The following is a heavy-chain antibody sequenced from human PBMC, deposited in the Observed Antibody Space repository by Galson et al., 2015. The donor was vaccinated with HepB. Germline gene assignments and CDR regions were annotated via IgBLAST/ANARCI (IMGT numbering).Heavy chain of an antibody. J-gene: IGHJ2*01. V-gene: IGHV3-33*01. Sequence: SLRLSCAASGFTFRNYGMHWVRQAPGKGLEWVAVIWYDGSNKYYADSVKGRFTISRDNSKNMVSLQMNSLRAEDTAVYYCAGDRSERYFDLWGRGTLVTVSS. CDR3: AGDRSERYFDL. CDR2: IWYDGSNK. D-gene: IGHD5-24*01. CDR1: GFTFRNYG.